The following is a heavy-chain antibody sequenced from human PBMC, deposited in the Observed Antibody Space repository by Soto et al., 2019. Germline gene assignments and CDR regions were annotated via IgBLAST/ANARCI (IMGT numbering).Heavy chain of an antibody. CDR1: GGTFSSHA. Sequence: GASVKVSCKASGGTFSSHAISWVRQAPGQGREWMGGIIPLFGTANYAQKFQGGLTITADKSTTTAYMELNSLTSDDTAVYYCARGDDFDYYYGVDVWGQGXTVTVYS. CDR3: ARGDDFDYYYGVDV. V-gene: IGHV1-69*06. CDR2: IIPLFGTA. D-gene: IGHD3-3*01. J-gene: IGHJ6*02.